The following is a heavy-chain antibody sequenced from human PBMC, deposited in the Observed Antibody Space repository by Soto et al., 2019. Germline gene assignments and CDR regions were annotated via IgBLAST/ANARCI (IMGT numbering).Heavy chain of an antibody. CDR3: AKMYYYGSGSYYKGWSYYGMDV. CDR2: ISGSGGST. D-gene: IGHD3-10*01. Sequence: GGSLRLSCAASGFTFSSYAMSWVRQAPGKGLEWVSAISGSGGSTYYADSVKGRFTISRDNSKNTLYLQMNSLRAEDTAVYYCAKMYYYGSGSYYKGWSYYGMDVWGQGTTVTVSS. J-gene: IGHJ6*02. CDR1: GFTFSSYA. V-gene: IGHV3-23*01.